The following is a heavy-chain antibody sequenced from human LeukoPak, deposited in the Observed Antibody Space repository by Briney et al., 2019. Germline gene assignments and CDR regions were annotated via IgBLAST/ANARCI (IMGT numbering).Heavy chain of an antibody. CDR2: IYYSGST. D-gene: IGHD3-10*01. J-gene: IGHJ3*02. CDR1: GGSISSGSYY. CDR3: ARGRRITMVRGVIITPPDAFDI. V-gene: IGHV4-61*10. Sequence: PSETLSLTCTVSGGSISSGSYYWSWIRQPAGKGLEWIGRIYYSGSTNYNPSLKSRVTISVDTSKNQFSLKLSSVTAADTAVYYCARGRRITMVRGVIITPPDAFDIWGQGTMVTVSS.